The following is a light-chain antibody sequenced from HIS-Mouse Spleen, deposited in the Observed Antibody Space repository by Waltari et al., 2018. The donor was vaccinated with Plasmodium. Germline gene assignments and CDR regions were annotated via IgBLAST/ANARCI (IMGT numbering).Light chain of an antibody. CDR2: EGS. Sequence: QSALTQPASVSGSPGQSITISCTGTSSDVGSYNLVSWYQQHPGKAPKPMIYEGSKRPSGFANRFSGSNSGNTASLTISGLQAEDEADYYCCSYAGSSTNWVFGGGTKLTVL. V-gene: IGLV2-23*01. CDR3: CSYAGSSTNWV. J-gene: IGLJ3*02. CDR1: SSDVGSYNL.